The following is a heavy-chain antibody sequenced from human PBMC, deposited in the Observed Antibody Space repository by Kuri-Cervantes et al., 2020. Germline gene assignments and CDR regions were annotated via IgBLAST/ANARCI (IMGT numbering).Heavy chain of an antibody. Sequence: SETLSLTCTVSGGSISSGDYYWSWIRQPPGKGLEWIGYIYYSGSTYYNPSLKSRVTISVDTSKNQFSLKLGSVTAADTAVYYCASLIAAAGTPIDYWGQGTLVTVSS. V-gene: IGHV4-30-4*01. CDR3: ASLIAAAGTPIDY. J-gene: IGHJ4*02. CDR2: IYYSGST. CDR1: GGSISSGDYY. D-gene: IGHD6-13*01.